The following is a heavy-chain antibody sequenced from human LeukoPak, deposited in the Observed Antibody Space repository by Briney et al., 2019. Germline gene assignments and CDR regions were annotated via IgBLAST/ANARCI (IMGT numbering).Heavy chain of an antibody. Sequence: SETLSLTCTVSGGSISSYYWSWIRQPPGKGLEWIAYISDSGSTNYNPSLKGRVTISVDTSKNQFSLKLSSVTAADTAVYYCARTTVTTYFDNWGQGTLVTVSS. D-gene: IGHD4-17*01. CDR3: ARTTVTTYFDN. J-gene: IGHJ4*02. V-gene: IGHV4-59*01. CDR1: GGSISSYY. CDR2: ISDSGST.